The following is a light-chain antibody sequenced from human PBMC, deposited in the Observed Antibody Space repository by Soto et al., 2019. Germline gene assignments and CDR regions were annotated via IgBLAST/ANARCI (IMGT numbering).Light chain of an antibody. V-gene: IGLV2-11*01. Sequence: QSALTQPRSVSGSPGQSVTISCTGTSSDVGAYNFVSWYQQHPGRVPKLMIYDVSRRPSGVPDRFSGSKSGTTASLTISGLQADDEADYYCCSYAGSYNLVFGGGTKLTVL. CDR1: SSDVGAYNF. J-gene: IGLJ3*02. CDR2: DVS. CDR3: CSYAGSYNLV.